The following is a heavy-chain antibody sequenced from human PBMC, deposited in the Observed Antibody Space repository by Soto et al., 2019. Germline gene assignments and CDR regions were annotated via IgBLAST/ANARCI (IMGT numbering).Heavy chain of an antibody. CDR1: GYTFTNNV. CDR3: AREVPYGYSRFNY. CDR2: VNAGNDNT. D-gene: IGHD5-18*01. Sequence: ASVKVSCKXSGYTFTNNVIHWVRQAPGQRLEWIGWVNAGNDNTKWSREFQGRLTLTKDTSATTAYMELSSLTPEATAIYFCAREVPYGYSRFNYWCQGILVTVSS. J-gene: IGHJ4*02. V-gene: IGHV1-3*01.